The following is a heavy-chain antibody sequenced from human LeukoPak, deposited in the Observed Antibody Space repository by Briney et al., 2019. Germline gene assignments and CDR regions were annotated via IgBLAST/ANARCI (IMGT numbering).Heavy chain of an antibody. J-gene: IGHJ4*02. Sequence: GGSLRLSCAASGFTFSSYGMHWVRQDPGKGLQWVTFIQYDGSKKFYADSVKGRFTIPRDNSKNTLYLQMNSLRAEDTAVYYCAEVPWGGGYSYGYEYWGQGTLVTVSS. CDR2: IQYDGSKK. CDR1: GFTFSSYG. CDR3: AEVPWGGGYSYGYEY. D-gene: IGHD5-18*01. V-gene: IGHV3-30*02.